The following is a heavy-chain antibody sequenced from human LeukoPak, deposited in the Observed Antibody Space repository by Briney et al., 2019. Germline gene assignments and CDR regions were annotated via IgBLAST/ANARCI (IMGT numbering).Heavy chain of an antibody. Sequence: ASVKVSCKTSGYTFTGYYVHWVRQAPGQGLEWMGRINPSSGDTNYAQKFQGRVTMTRDTSISTAYMELSRPRSDDTAVYYCARDYCGGDCFPDYWGQGTLVTVSS. CDR1: GYTFTGYY. V-gene: IGHV1-2*06. CDR2: INPSSGDT. J-gene: IGHJ4*02. D-gene: IGHD2-21*02. CDR3: ARDYCGGDCFPDY.